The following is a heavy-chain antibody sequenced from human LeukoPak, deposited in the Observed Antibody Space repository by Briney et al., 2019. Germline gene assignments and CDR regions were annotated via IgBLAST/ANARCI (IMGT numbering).Heavy chain of an antibody. D-gene: IGHD1-26*01. J-gene: IGHJ3*02. CDR1: GYTFTSYY. CDR2: INPTGGST. CDR3: ARGSNSGSYRAALDI. Sequence: ASVKVSCKASGYTFTSYYMHWVRQAPGQGLEWMGIINPTGGSTNYPQNFQGRVTMTRDTSTSTVYMELSSLRSEDTAVYYCARGSNSGSYRAALDIWGKGTMVTVSS. V-gene: IGHV1-46*01.